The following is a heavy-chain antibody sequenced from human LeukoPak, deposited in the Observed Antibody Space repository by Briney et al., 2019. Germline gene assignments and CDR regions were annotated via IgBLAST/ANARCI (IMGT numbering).Heavy chain of an antibody. CDR1: GFTFSDYD. Sequence: GGSLRLSCAASGFTFSDYDMAWVRQAPGKGLEWVSTVSKSGDSTYYADSVKGRFTVSRNNSKDTLFLQMNNLRVDDAAVYYCARHWVWGQGTLVTVSS. CDR3: ARHWV. CDR2: VSKSGDST. D-gene: IGHD3-16*01. J-gene: IGHJ4*02. V-gene: IGHV3-23*01.